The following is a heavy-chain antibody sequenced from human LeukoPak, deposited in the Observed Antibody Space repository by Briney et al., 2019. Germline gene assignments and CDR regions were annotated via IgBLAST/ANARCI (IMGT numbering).Heavy chain of an antibody. D-gene: IGHD5-18*01. CDR3: VRQGGYSHGSVLGH. CDR2: TYYRGST. Sequence: SETLSLTCTVSGGSVSSSNYYWGWIRQPPGKGLEWIGSTYYRGSTGYNPSLKSRVTISVDTSKNQFSLKLSSVTAADTAVYYCVRQGGYSHGSVLGHWGQGTLVTVSS. V-gene: IGHV4-39*01. J-gene: IGHJ4*02. CDR1: GGSVSSSNYY.